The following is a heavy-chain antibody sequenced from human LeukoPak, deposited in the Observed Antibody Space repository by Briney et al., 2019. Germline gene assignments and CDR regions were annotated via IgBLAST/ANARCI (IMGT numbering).Heavy chain of an antibody. D-gene: IGHD2-15*01. Sequence: PGGSLRLSCVASGFTFREYSMSWVRQTPGKGLEWVSNIRSNGRDTYYTGSVKGRFTISRDNSGNILYLQMNSLRAEDTAVYYCAKGGYTTWFDPWGQGTLVTVPS. CDR2: IRSNGRDT. J-gene: IGHJ5*02. V-gene: IGHV3-23*01. CDR3: AKGGYTTWFDP. CDR1: GFTFREYS.